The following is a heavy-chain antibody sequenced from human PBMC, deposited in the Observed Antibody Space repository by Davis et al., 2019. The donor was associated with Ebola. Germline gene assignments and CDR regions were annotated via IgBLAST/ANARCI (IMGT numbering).Heavy chain of an antibody. Sequence: AASVKVSCKASGGTFSSYAISWVRQAPGQGLEWMGRIIPILGIANYAQKFQGRVTITADKSTSTAYMELSSLRSEDTAVYYCAFRRDGYNYAFDIWGQGTMATVSS. CDR1: GGTFSSYA. V-gene: IGHV1-69*04. CDR3: AFRRDGYNYAFDI. CDR2: IIPILGIA. D-gene: IGHD5-24*01. J-gene: IGHJ3*02.